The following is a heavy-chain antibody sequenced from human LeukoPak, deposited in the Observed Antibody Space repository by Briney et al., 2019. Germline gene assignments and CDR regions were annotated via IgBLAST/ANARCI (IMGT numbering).Heavy chain of an antibody. CDR1: RGTFSSYT. V-gene: IGHV1-69*02. Sequence: SVKVSCKASRGTFSSYTISWVRQAPGQGLEWMGRIIPILGIANYAQKFQGRVTITADKSTSTAYMELSSLRSEDTAVYYCASERLGYYYMDVWGKGTTVTVSS. D-gene: IGHD1-1*01. CDR3: ASERLGYYYMDV. CDR2: IIPILGIA. J-gene: IGHJ6*03.